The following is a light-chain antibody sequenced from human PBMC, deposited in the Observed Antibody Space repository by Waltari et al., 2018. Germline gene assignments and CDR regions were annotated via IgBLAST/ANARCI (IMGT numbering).Light chain of an antibody. CDR2: GKD. CDR1: SLRSYY. J-gene: IGLJ2*01. V-gene: IGLV3-19*01. Sequence: SSELTQDPAVSVALGQTVRITCQGDSLRSYYAIWYQQKPGQAPLLVIYGKDNRPSGNPDRFSGSGSGNTASLTITWAQAEDEADYYCNSRDSSGNHVVFGGGTKLTVL. CDR3: NSRDSSGNHVV.